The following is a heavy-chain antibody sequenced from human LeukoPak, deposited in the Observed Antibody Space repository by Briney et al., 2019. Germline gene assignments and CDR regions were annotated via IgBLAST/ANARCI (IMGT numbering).Heavy chain of an antibody. V-gene: IGHV1-18*01. J-gene: IGHJ3*02. CDR2: ISTSNSLT. CDR1: GYTFSSYG. CDR3: ARPTASYDTLDI. D-gene: IGHD1-26*01. Sequence: GASVKVSCKASGYTFSSYGIGWVRQAPGQGLEWVGWISTSNSLTRYPEKFQDRVTLTTDASTSTAYMELRSLRSDDAAVYYCARPTASYDTLDIWGQGTRVTVSS.